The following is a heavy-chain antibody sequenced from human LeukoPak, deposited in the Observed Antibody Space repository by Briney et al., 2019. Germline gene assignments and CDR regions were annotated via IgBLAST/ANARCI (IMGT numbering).Heavy chain of an antibody. V-gene: IGHV1-2*02. CDR1: GYTFTGYY. CDR2: INPNSGGT. J-gene: IGHJ6*02. CDR3: ARGGLRYFGWLVNYYYYGMDV. D-gene: IGHD3-9*01. Sequence: GASVKVSCKASGYTFTGYYMHWVRQAPGQGLEWMGWINPNSGGTNYAQKFQGRVTMTRDTSISTAYMELSRLRSDDTAVYYCARGGLRYFGWLVNYYYYGMDVWGQGTTV.